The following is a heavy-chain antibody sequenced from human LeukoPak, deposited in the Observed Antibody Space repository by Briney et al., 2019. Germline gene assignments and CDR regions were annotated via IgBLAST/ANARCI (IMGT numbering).Heavy chain of an antibody. CDR1: GGSISSGGYY. CDR3: ARGTYYDFWSGYSFDY. CDR2: IYTSGST. Sequence: SQTLSLTCTVSGGSISSGGYYWSWIRQPAGKGLEWIGRIYTSGSTNYNPSLKSRVTISVDTSKNQFSLKLSSVTAADTAVYYCARGTYYDFWSGYSFDYWGQGTLVTVSS. D-gene: IGHD3-3*01. J-gene: IGHJ4*02. V-gene: IGHV4-61*02.